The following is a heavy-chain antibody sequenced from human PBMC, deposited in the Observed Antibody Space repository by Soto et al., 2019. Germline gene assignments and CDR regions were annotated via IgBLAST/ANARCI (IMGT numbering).Heavy chain of an antibody. CDR3: AKDRQPDGRWPVDH. Sequence: EVQLLESGGGLIQPGGSLRLSCTASGFTFSTYTMSWVRQAPGKGLEWVSGILGGGDKTYYADSVKGRFTISRDNSNNILYLQMNSLRAEDTAMYYCAKDRQPDGRWPVDHWGQGTLITVSS. J-gene: IGHJ4*02. D-gene: IGHD2-8*01. V-gene: IGHV3-23*01. CDR2: ILGGGDKT. CDR1: GFTFSTYT.